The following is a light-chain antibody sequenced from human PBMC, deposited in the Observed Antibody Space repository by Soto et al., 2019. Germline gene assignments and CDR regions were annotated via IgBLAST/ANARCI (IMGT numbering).Light chain of an antibody. Sequence: QLVLTQSPSASASLGASVKLTCTLSSGHSSYAIAWHQQQPEKGPRFLMKLNSDGRHTKGDGIPDRFSGSSSGAERFLTISSLQSEDEADYFCQTWGTGIRAFGGGTKLTVL. J-gene: IGLJ3*02. V-gene: IGLV4-69*01. CDR1: SGHSSYA. CDR2: LNSDGRH. CDR3: QTWGTGIRA.